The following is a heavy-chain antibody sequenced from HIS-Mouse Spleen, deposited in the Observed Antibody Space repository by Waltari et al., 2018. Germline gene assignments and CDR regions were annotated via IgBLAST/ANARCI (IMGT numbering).Heavy chain of an antibody. CDR3: ARGDTAMAIYYYYGMDV. V-gene: IGHV3-30-3*01. CDR2: ISYDGSNK. D-gene: IGHD5-18*01. CDR1: GFTFSSYA. Sequence: QVQLVESGGGVVQPGRSLRLSCAASGFTFSSYAMHWVRRVPGQGLEWVAVISYDGSNKYYADSVKGRFTISRDNSKNTLYLQMNSLRAEDTAVYYCARGDTAMAIYYYYGMDVWGQGTTVTVSS. J-gene: IGHJ6*02.